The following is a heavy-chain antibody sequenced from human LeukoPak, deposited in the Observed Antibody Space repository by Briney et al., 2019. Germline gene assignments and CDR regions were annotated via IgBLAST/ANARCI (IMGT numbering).Heavy chain of an antibody. V-gene: IGHV3-43*01. J-gene: IGHJ6*02. CDR1: GFTFDDYT. CDR2: ISWDGGST. Sequence: GGSLRLSCAASGFTFDDYTMHWVRQAPGKGLEWVSLISWDGGSTYYADSVKGRFTISRDNSKNSLYLQMNSLRTEDTALYYCAKDMGTAMVFSYYGMDVWGQGTTVTVSS. CDR3: AKDMGTAMVFSYYGMDV. D-gene: IGHD5-18*01.